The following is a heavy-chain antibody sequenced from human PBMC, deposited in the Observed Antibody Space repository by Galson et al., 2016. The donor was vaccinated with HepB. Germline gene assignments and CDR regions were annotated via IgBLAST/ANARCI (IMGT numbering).Heavy chain of an antibody. Sequence: LSLTCAVSGGSISSSRYYWGWIRQPPGKGLEWIAPIYYRGSTYYRPSLKSRVTISVDTSKNQFSLKLSSVTAADTAVYYCTRSGPTSGYSSGWYGRPFDPWGQGILVTVSS. D-gene: IGHD6-13*01. CDR1: GGSISSSRYY. V-gene: IGHV4-39*01. CDR3: TRSGPTSGYSSGWYGRPFDP. CDR2: IYYRGST. J-gene: IGHJ5*02.